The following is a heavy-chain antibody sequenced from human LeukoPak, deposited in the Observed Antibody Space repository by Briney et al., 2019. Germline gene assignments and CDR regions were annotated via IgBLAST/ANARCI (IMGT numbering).Heavy chain of an antibody. J-gene: IGHJ4*02. CDR2: ISSSSSYI. CDR1: GFTFSSYS. V-gene: IGHV3-21*01. CDR3: ARDIVGARAFDY. Sequence: GGSLRLSCAASGFTFSSYSMNWVRRAPGKGLEWVSSISSSSSYIYYADSVKGRFTISRDNAKNSLYLQMNSLRAEDTAVYYCARDIVGARAFDYWGQGTLVTVSS. D-gene: IGHD1-26*01.